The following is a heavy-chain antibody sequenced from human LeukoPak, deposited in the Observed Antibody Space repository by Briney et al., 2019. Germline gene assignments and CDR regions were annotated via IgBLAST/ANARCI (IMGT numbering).Heavy chain of an antibody. CDR2: FHYTGST. J-gene: IGHJ4*02. Sequence: PSETLSLTCAVSGGSISSGGYSWSWIRQPPGKGLEWIGYFHYTGSTYYNSSLKSRVTISVDTSKNQFSLKLSSVTAADTAVYYCARGRVVADPAFDYWGQGTLVTVSS. CDR3: ARGRVVADPAFDY. D-gene: IGHD2-15*01. CDR1: GGSISSGGYS. V-gene: IGHV4-30-4*07.